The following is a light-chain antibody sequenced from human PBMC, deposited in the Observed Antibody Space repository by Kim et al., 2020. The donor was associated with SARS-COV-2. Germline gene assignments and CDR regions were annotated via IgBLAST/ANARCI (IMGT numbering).Light chain of an antibody. Sequence: VSPGERATLSCRTSQRISINLAWYQQKPGQAPRLLLDGASTRASGIPARFSGSGSGTEFTLTISNVQSEDVAVYYCQQYLNWLPYTFGQGTKLEIK. V-gene: IGKV3-15*01. CDR1: QRISIN. CDR2: GAS. CDR3: QQYLNWLPYT. J-gene: IGKJ2*01.